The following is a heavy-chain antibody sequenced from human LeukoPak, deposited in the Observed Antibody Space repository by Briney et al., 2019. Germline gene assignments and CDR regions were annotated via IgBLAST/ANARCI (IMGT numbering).Heavy chain of an antibody. Sequence: SETLPLTCAVYGGSFSGYYWSWIRQPPGKGLEWIGEINHSGSTNYNPSLKSRVTISVDTSKNQFSLKLSSVTAADTAVYYCARGRGGSSWPLYYYGMDVWGQGTTVTVSS. D-gene: IGHD6-13*01. CDR1: GGSFSGYY. V-gene: IGHV4-34*01. J-gene: IGHJ6*02. CDR3: ARGRGGSSWPLYYYGMDV. CDR2: INHSGST.